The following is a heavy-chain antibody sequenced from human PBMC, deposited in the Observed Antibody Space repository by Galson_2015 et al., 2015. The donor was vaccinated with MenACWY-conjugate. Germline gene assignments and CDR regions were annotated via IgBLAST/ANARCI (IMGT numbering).Heavy chain of an antibody. CDR2: ISPGDSNI. Sequence: YWIGWVRQLPGKGLEWMGLISPGDSNIRYSPPFQGQVTISADKSISTAYLQWYSLKASDTAIYYCARHPSGGRGMDVWGRGTTVTVSS. D-gene: IGHD1-26*01. J-gene: IGHJ6*02. CDR1: YW. CDR3: ARHPSGGRGMDV. V-gene: IGHV5-51*01.